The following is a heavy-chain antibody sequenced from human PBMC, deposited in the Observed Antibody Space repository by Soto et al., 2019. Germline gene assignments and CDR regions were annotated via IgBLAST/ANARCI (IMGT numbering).Heavy chain of an antibody. J-gene: IGHJ5*02. CDR2: IYYSGST. Sequence: SETLSLTCTVSGGSISSYYWSWIRQPPGKGLEWIGYIYYSGSTNYNPSLKSRVTISVDTSKNQFSLKLSSVTAADTAVYYCASGGGGGGLLWFGERDYNWFDPWGQGTLVTVSS. CDR3: ASGGGGGGLLWFGERDYNWFDP. D-gene: IGHD3-10*01. CDR1: GGSISSYY. V-gene: IGHV4-59*01.